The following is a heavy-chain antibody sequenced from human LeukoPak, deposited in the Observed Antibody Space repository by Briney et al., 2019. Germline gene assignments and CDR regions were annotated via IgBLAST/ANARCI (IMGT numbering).Heavy chain of an antibody. CDR2: INSDGSSI. J-gene: IGHJ3*02. V-gene: IGHV3-74*01. Sequence: GGSLRLSCAASGFTFSSHWMHWVRQAPGKGLVWVSRINSDGSSISYADSVKGRFTISRDNSKNTLYLQMNSLRAEDTAVYYCAKPDSVGWLGVVAFDIWGQGTMVTVSS. CDR1: GFTFSSHW. D-gene: IGHD2-15*01. CDR3: AKPDSVGWLGVVAFDI.